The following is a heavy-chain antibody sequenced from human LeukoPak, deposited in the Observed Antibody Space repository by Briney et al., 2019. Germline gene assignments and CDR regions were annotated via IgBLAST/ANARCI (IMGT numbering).Heavy chain of an antibody. D-gene: IGHD5-12*01. V-gene: IGHV1-8*03. J-gene: IGHJ4*02. CDR3: ARGRSTGYPYYFEY. CDR1: GYTFTSYD. Sequence: ASVKVSCKSSGYTFTSYDINWVRQATGQGLEWMGWMNPNSGSTGYAQKFQGRVTITRNTSISTAYMELSGLRSEDTAVYYCARGRSTGYPYYFEYWGQGTLVTVSS. CDR2: MNPNSGST.